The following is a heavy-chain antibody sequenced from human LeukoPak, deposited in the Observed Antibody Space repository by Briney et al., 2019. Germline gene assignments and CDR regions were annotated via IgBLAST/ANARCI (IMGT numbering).Heavy chain of an antibody. CDR1: GGSISSYY. J-gene: IGHJ6*03. CDR2: FYSGGST. CDR3: ARVYSGYDLPGSLANYYFDY. D-gene: IGHD5-12*01. Sequence: ASETLSLTCTVSGGSISSYYWSWIRQPAGKGLEWIGRFYSGGSTDYNPSLKRRVTMSVDTSKNQLSLKLSSVTAADTAVYYCARVYSGYDLPGSLANYYFDYWGKGTTVTVSS. V-gene: IGHV4-4*07.